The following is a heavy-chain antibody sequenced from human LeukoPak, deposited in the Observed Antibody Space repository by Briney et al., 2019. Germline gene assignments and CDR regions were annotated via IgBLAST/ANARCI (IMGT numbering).Heavy chain of an antibody. J-gene: IGHJ4*02. CDR2: ISGSGGST. CDR3: AARFIGYYLDY. Sequence: GGSLRLSCAASGFTFSSYAMSWVRQAPGKGLQWVSAISGSGGSTYYADSVKGRFTISRDNSKNTLYLQMNSLRAEDTAVYYCAARFIGYYLDYWGQGTLVTVSS. D-gene: IGHD1-26*01. CDR1: GFTFSSYA. V-gene: IGHV3-23*01.